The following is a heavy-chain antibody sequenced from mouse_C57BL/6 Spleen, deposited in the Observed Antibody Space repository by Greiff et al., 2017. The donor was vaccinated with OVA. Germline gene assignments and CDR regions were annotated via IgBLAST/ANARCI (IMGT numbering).Heavy chain of an antibody. J-gene: IGHJ1*03. V-gene: IGHV1-15*01. CDR1: GYTFTDYE. D-gene: IGHD4-1*01. Sequence: QVQLQQSGAELVRPGASVTLSCKASGYTFTDYEMHWVKQTPVHGLEWIGAIDPETGGTAYNQKFKGKAILTADQSSSTAYMERRRLTSEYSAVCSYTREGGTTGWYFDVWGTGTTVTVSS. CDR3: TREGGTTGWYFDV. CDR2: IDPETGGT.